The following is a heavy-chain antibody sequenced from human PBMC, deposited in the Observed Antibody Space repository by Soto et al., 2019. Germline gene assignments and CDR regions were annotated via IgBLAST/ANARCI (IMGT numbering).Heavy chain of an antibody. CDR3: AKIGTYYYDSSGYYPDY. V-gene: IGHV3-23*01. CDR2: ISGSGGST. CDR1: GFTFSSYA. J-gene: IGHJ4*02. D-gene: IGHD3-22*01. Sequence: GGSLRLSCAASGFTFSSYAVSWVRQAPGKGLEWVSAISGSGGSTYYADSVKGRFTISRDNSKNTLYLQMNSLRAEDTAVYYCAKIGTYYYDSSGYYPDYWGQGTLVTVSS.